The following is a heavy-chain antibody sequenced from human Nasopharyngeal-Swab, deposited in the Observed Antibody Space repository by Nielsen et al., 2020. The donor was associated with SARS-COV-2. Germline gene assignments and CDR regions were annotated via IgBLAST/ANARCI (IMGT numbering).Heavy chain of an antibody. J-gene: IGHJ4*02. V-gene: IGHV1-8*01. CDR2: MNPNSGNT. CDR3: ARDYLSRTNYGSDY. CDR1: GYTFTSYD. Sequence: ASVKVSCKASGYTFTSYDINWVRQATGQGLEWMGWMNPNSGNTGYAQKFQGRVTITRDTSASTAYMELSSLRSEDTAVYYCARDYLSRTNYGSDYWGQGTLVTVSS. D-gene: IGHD3-10*01.